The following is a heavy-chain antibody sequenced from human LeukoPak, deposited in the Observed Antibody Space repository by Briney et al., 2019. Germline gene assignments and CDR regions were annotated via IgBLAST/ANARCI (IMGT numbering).Heavy chain of an antibody. CDR2: IHYSGST. CDR3: AGVGNWGNWFDP. J-gene: IGHJ5*02. CDR1: GGSIRGYY. Sequence: SETLSLTCTVSGGSIRGYYWSWIRQPPGKGLEWIGYIHYSGSTNYNASLKSRVTILVDTSKNQFSLKLSSVTAADTAVYYCAGVGNWGNWFDPWGQGTLVTVSS. V-gene: IGHV4-59*01. D-gene: IGHD7-27*01.